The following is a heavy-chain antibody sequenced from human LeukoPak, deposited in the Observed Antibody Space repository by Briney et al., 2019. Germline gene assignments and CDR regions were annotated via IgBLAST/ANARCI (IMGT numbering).Heavy chain of an antibody. CDR2: IYYSGST. CDR1: GGSISSGDYY. Sequence: SETLSLTCTVSGGSISSGDYYWSWIRQPPGKGLEWIGYIYYSGSTYYNPSLKSRVTILVDTSKNQFFLKLSSVTAADTAVYYCASSPLGYCSSTSCYDFDYWGQGTLVTVSS. J-gene: IGHJ4*02. V-gene: IGHV4-30-4*01. D-gene: IGHD2-2*01. CDR3: ASSPLGYCSSTSCYDFDY.